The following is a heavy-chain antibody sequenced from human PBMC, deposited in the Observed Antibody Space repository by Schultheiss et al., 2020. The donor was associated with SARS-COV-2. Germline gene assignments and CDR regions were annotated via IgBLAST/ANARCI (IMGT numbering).Heavy chain of an antibody. D-gene: IGHD1-26*01. V-gene: IGHV1-69*06. J-gene: IGHJ4*02. CDR3: ARHLSPRGGIYHFDY. Sequence: SVKVSCKASGGTFTSYGISWVRQAPGQGLEWMGWIIPIFGTANYAQKFQGRVTITADKSTSTAYMELSSLRSEDTAVYYCARHLSPRGGIYHFDYWGQGTLVTVSS. CDR2: IIPIFGTA. CDR1: GGTFTSYG.